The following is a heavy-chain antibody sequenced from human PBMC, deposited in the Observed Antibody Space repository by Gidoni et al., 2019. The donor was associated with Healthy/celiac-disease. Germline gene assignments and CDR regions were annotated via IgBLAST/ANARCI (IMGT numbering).Heavy chain of an antibody. V-gene: IGHV1-24*01. J-gene: IGHJ1*01. CDR2: FDPEDGET. CDR1: GNPLTELS. CDR3: ATTGIAVAGIGEYFQH. D-gene: IGHD6-19*01. Sequence: QVQLVQSGAEVKKPGASLQVSCKVSGNPLTELSMHWVRQAPGKGLEWMGGFDPEDGETIYAQKFQGRVTMTEDTSTDTAYMELSSLRSEDTAVYYCATTGIAVAGIGEYFQHWGQGTLVTVSS.